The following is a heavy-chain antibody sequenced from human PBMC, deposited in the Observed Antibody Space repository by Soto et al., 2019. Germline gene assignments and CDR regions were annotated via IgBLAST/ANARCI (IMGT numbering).Heavy chain of an antibody. D-gene: IGHD7-27*01. CDR2: IYYSGST. Sequence: SETLSLTCTVSGGSVSSGIYYWTWIRQPPGKGREWIGYIYYSGSTHYNPSLKTRVAISIDTSKNQFSLKLSSVTAADTAVYYCARDYVTGDRFDYWGQGSLVTVSS. V-gene: IGHV4-61*01. CDR1: GGSVSSGIYY. CDR3: ARDYVTGDRFDY. J-gene: IGHJ4*02.